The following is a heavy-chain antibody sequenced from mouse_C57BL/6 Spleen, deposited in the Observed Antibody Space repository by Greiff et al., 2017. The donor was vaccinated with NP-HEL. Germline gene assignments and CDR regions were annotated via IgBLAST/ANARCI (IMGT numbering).Heavy chain of an antibody. D-gene: IGHD1-1*01. CDR1: GYTFTSYW. CDR3: AREVTTVVAGYWYFDG. J-gene: IGHJ1*03. V-gene: IGHV1-64*01. Sequence: QVQLQQPGAELVKPGASVKLSCKASGYTFTSYWMHWVKQRPGQGLEWIGMIHPNSGSTNYNEKFKSKATLTVDKSYSTAYMQRSSLHSEDSAVYYCAREVTTVVAGYWYFDGWGTGTTVTVSS. CDR2: IHPNSGST.